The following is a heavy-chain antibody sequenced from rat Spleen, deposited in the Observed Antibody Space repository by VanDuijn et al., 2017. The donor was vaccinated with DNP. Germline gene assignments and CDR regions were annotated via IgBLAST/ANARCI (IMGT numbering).Heavy chain of an antibody. CDR3: TREDWVPDY. V-gene: IGHV5-29*01. Sequence: EVQLVESGGGLVQPGRSLKLSCAASGFTFSNYGMAWVRQAPTKGLEWVATISYDVSSTWYRDSVKGRFTISRDDAKSSLYLQLNSLRSSDTATYYCTREDWVPDYWGQGVMVTVSS. CDR2: ISYDVSST. CDR1: GFTFSNYG. J-gene: IGHJ2*01. D-gene: IGHD5-1*01.